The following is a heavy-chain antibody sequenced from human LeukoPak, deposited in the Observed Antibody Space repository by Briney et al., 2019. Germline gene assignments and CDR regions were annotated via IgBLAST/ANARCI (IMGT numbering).Heavy chain of an antibody. CDR1: GSSISSSSYY. Sequence: SETLSLTCTVSGSSISSSSYYWGWIRQPPGKGLEWIGSIYYSGSTYYNPSLKSRVTISVDTSKDQFSLELSSVTAADTAVYYCARVYDFWSGYYTGLYYYYYMDVWGKGTTVTVSS. J-gene: IGHJ6*03. CDR2: IYYSGST. V-gene: IGHV4-39*07. D-gene: IGHD3-3*01. CDR3: ARVYDFWSGYYTGLYYYYYMDV.